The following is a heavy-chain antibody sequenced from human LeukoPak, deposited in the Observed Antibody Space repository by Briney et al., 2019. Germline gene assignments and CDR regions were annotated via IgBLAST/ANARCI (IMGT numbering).Heavy chain of an antibody. J-gene: IGHJ4*02. CDR2: IYYRGSP. CDR1: DGSISTYY. Sequence: SETLSVTCTVSDGSISTYYWSWIRQPPGKGLEWIGYIYYRGSPNYNPSLKSRVTISVDTSKNQFSLKLSSVTAADTAVYYCARGESDSHFVYWGQGTLVTVSS. CDR3: ARGESDSHFVY. V-gene: IGHV4-59*01. D-gene: IGHD2-21*02.